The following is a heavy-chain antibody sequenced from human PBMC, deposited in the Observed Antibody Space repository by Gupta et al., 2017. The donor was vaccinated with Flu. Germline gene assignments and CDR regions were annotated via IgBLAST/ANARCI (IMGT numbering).Heavy chain of an antibody. CDR1: GYTLTELS. CDR3: ATRRLSYYYDSSGYYYYWYFDL. J-gene: IGHJ2*01. D-gene: IGHD3-22*01. V-gene: IGHV1-24*01. CDR2: FDPEDGET. Sequence: QVQLVQSGAEVKKPGASVKVSCKVSGYTLTELSMHWVRQAPGNGLEWMGGFDPEDGETIYAQKFQGRVTMTEDTYTDTAYMELSSLRSEDTAVYYCATRRLSYYYDSSGYYYYWYFDLWGRGTLVTVSS.